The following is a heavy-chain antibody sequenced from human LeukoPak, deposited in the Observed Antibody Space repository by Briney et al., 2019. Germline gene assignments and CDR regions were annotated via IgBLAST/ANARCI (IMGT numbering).Heavy chain of an antibody. J-gene: IGHJ5*02. CDR2: IKQDGSEK. Sequence: PGGSLRLSCAASGFTFSNSWMSWVRQAPGKGLEWVANIKQDGSEKYYVDSVKGRFTISRDNAKNSLYLQMNSLRAEDTAVYYCARVGSSSWYWFDPWGQGTLVTVSS. D-gene: IGHD6-13*01. V-gene: IGHV3-7*01. CDR1: GFTFSNSW. CDR3: ARVGSSSWYWFDP.